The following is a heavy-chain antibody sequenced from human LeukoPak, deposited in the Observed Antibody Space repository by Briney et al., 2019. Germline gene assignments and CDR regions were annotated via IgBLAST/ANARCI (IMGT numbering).Heavy chain of an antibody. Sequence: GGSLRLSCAASGFTFRKYWMAWVRQAPGRGLEWVATIAANGNDKDYEDALQGRFTISRDNTRNSLSLRVDSPRAEDTAQYYCAREVFFQFDNWGQGALVTVS. CDR2: IAANGNDK. CDR3: AREVFFQFDN. J-gene: IGHJ4*02. CDR1: GFTFRKYW. V-gene: IGHV3-7*03.